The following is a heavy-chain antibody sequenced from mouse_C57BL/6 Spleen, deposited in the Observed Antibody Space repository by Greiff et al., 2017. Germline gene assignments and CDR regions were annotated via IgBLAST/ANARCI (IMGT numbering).Heavy chain of an antibody. CDR3: AIYCNYDESWFDY. D-gene: IGHD2-4*01. V-gene: IGHV1-80*01. CDR1: GYAFSSYW. CDR2: IYPGDGDT. J-gene: IGHJ3*01. Sequence: QVQLQQSGAELVKPGASVKISCKASGYAFSSYWMNWVKQRPGKGLEWIGQIYPGDGDTNYNGKFKGKATLTADKSSSTAYMQLSSLTSEDSAVYFCAIYCNYDESWFDYWGQGTPVTVSA.